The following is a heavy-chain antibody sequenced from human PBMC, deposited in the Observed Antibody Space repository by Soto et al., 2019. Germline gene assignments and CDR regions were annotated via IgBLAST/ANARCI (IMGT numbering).Heavy chain of an antibody. CDR2: ISGSGDIT. D-gene: IGHD2-15*01. J-gene: IGHJ6*02. CDR3: ATCSAGRCYGALGGTLDYYGMDV. V-gene: IGHV3-23*01. CDR1: GFTFSSYA. Sequence: EVQLLESGGGLVQPGGSLRLSCAASGFTFSSYAMSWVRQAPGKGLEWVSGISGSGDITYYADSVKGRLTISRDNSKKMLYLEMNSLRPEDTAVYYCATCSAGRCYGALGGTLDYYGMDVWGQGTTVTVSS.